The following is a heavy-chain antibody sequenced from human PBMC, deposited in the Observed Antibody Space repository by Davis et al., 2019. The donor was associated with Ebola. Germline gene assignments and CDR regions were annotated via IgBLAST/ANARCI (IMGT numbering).Heavy chain of an antibody. CDR2: IYPGDSDT. Sequence: GESLKISCKGSGYTFTNYWIGWVRQMPGKGLEWMGIIYPGDSDTRYSPSFQGQVTISADKSISTAYLQWSSLKASDTAMYYCARPSGYCSGGSCYLSAFDIWDQGTMVTVSS. CDR3: ARPSGYCSGGSCYLSAFDI. CDR1: GYTFTNYW. D-gene: IGHD2-15*01. J-gene: IGHJ3*02. V-gene: IGHV5-51*01.